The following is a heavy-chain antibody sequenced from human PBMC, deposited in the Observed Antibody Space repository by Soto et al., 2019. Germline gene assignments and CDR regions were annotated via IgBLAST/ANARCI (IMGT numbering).Heavy chain of an antibody. CDR1: GVSVSSRTHY. CDR2: LYYPGT. Sequence: SETLSLTCEVSGVSVSSRTHYSTCIQPPPGNGLERIAFLYYPGTNYHPSLKRPLTITLATSKTPTSLNLSPVTAAATAVYYCVRELGLTARADDTYYYDALDVWGPGTTVTVSS. J-gene: IGHJ6*02. CDR3: VRELGLTARADDTYYYDALDV. V-gene: IGHV4-61*01. D-gene: IGHD6-13*01.